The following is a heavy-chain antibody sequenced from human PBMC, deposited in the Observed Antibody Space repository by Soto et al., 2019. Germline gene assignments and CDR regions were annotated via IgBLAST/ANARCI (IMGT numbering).Heavy chain of an antibody. J-gene: IGHJ5*02. CDR1: GFTFSSYA. CDR3: ASGGGWEVTTYPWFDP. CDR2: ISYDGSNK. Sequence: QVQLVESGGGVVQPGRSLRLSCAASGFTFSSYAMHWVRQAPGKGLEWVAVISYDGSNKYYADSVKGRFTISRDNSKNTLYLQMNSLTAEDTAVYYCASGGGWEVTTYPWFDPWGQGTLVTVSS. D-gene: IGHD4-4*01. V-gene: IGHV3-30-3*01.